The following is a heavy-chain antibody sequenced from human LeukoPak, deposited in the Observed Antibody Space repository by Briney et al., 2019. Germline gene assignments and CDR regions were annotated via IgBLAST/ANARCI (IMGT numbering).Heavy chain of an antibody. CDR1: GYSFTSYW. Sequence: GESLKISCKGSGYSFTSYWIGWVRQMPGKGLEWMGIIYPGDSDTRYSPSLQGQVTISADESITTAYLQWSSLKASDTAMYYCARHSSVYGSGSGGFDPWGQGTLVTVSS. D-gene: IGHD3-10*01. V-gene: IGHV5-51*01. CDR3: ARHSSVYGSGSGGFDP. J-gene: IGHJ5*02. CDR2: IYPGDSDT.